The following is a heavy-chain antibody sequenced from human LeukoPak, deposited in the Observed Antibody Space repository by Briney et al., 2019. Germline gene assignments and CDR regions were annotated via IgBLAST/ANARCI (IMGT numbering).Heavy chain of an antibody. D-gene: IGHD1-26*01. J-gene: IGHJ3*02. CDR2: ISGSGGST. V-gene: IGHV3-23*01. Sequence: GGXLRLSCAASGFTFGSYAISWVRQAPGKGLEWVSAISGSGGSTYYADSVKGRFTISRDNSKNTLYLQMNSLRAEDTAVYYCAKEELLSAFAFYIWGQGTMVTVSS. CDR3: AKEELLSAFAFYI. CDR1: GFTFGSYA.